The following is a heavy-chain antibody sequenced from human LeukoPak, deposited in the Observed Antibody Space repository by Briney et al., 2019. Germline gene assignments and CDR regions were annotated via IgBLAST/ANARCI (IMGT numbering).Heavy chain of an antibody. V-gene: IGHV3-23*01. D-gene: IGHD5-18*01. CDR3: ARAVRPGYSYGYDY. Sequence: GGSLRLSCAASGFTFSSYAMSWVRQAPGKGLEWVSAISGSGGSTYYADSVKGRFTISRDTSKNTVYLQMNSLRAEDTAVYYCARAVRPGYSYGYDYWGQGALVTVSS. CDR1: GFTFSSYA. CDR2: ISGSGGST. J-gene: IGHJ4*02.